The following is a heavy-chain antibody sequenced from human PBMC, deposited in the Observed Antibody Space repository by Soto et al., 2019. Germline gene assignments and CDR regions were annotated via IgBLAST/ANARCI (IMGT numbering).Heavy chain of an antibody. Sequence: HPGGSLRLSCAASGFTVSSNYMSWVRQAPGKGLEWVSVIYSGGSTYYADSVKGRFTISRDNSKNTLYLQMNSLRAEDTAVYYCARDFNPRLWPRVYWGQGTLVTVSS. D-gene: IGHD5-18*01. CDR1: GFTVSSNY. J-gene: IGHJ4*02. CDR3: ARDFNPRLWPRVY. V-gene: IGHV3-53*01. CDR2: IYSGGST.